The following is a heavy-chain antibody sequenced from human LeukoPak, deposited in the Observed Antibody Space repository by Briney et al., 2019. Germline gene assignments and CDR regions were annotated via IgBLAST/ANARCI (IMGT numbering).Heavy chain of an antibody. CDR3: ATYMTTDQYLDY. CDR1: GGSISSGDYY. Sequence: SQTLSLTCTVSGGSISSGDYYWSWIRQPPGKGLEWIGFIYYSGSAYYNPSLKSRVTISVDTSKNQFSLKLSSVTAADTAMYYCATYMTTDQYLDYWGQGTLVTVSS. CDR2: IYYSGSA. J-gene: IGHJ4*02. D-gene: IGHD4-11*01. V-gene: IGHV4-30-4*01.